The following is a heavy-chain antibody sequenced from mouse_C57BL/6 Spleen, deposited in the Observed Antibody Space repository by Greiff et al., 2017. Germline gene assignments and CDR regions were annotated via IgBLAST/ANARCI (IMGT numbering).Heavy chain of an antibody. CDR1: GYAFSSSW. CDR3: AGHYYGSSLFAY. V-gene: IGHV1-82*01. D-gene: IGHD1-1*01. J-gene: IGHJ3*01. CDR2: IYPGDGDT. Sequence: QVQLKESGPELVKPGASVKISCKASGYAFSSSWMNWVKQRPGKGLEWIGRIYPGDGDTNYNGKFKGKATLTADKSSSTAYMQLSSLTSEDSAVYFCAGHYYGSSLFAYWGQGTLVTVSA.